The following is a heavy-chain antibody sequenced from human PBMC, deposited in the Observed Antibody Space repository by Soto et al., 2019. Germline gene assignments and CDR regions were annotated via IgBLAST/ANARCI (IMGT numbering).Heavy chain of an antibody. CDR1: GGSISSYY. CDR3: ARETDYALDY. V-gene: IGHV4-59*01. CDR2: IYYSGST. J-gene: IGHJ4*02. Sequence: PSETLSLTCTVSGGSISSYYWSWIRQPPGKGLGWIGYIYYSGSTNYNPSLKSRVTISVDTSKNQFSLKLSSVTAADTAVYYCARETDYALDYWGQGTLVTVSS. D-gene: IGHD4-17*01.